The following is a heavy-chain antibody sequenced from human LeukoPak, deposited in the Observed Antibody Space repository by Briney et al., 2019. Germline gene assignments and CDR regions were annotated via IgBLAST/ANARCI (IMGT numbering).Heavy chain of an antibody. CDR2: IIPIFGTA. CDR3: ARYGGSYGFDY. V-gene: IGHV1-69*05. Sequence: GASVKVSCKASGGTFSSYAISWVRQAPGQGLEWMGGIIPIFGTANYAQKFQGRVTITTDESTSTAYMELRSLRSDDTAVYYCARYGGSYGFDYWGQGTLVTVSS. CDR1: GGTFSSYA. J-gene: IGHJ4*02. D-gene: IGHD1-26*01.